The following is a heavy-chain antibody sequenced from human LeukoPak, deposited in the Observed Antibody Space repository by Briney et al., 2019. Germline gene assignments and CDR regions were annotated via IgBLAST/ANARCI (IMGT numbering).Heavy chain of an antibody. CDR2: ISSSSSYI. CDR1: GFTFSSYS. CDR3: ARDVAGAQQWLVQYLDY. J-gene: IGHJ4*02. Sequence: KSGGSLRLSCAASGFTFSSYSMNWVRQAPGKGLEWVSSISSSSSYIYYADSVKGRFTISRDNAKNSLYLQMNSLRAEDTAVYYCARDVAGAQQWLVQYLDYWGQGTPVTVSS. V-gene: IGHV3-21*01. D-gene: IGHD6-19*01.